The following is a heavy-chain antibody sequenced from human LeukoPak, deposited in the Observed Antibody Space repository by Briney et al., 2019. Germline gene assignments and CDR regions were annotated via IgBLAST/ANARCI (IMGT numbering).Heavy chain of an antibody. CDR2: ISGSGGST. J-gene: IGHJ4*02. D-gene: IGHD7-27*01. Sequence: PGGSLRLSCAASGFTFSSYAMSWVRQAPGKGLEWVSAISGSGGSTYYADSVKGRFTISRDNSKNTLYLQMNSLRAEDTAVYYCARVQLGMSWYFDYWGQGTLVTVSS. CDR3: ARVQLGMSWYFDY. V-gene: IGHV3-23*01. CDR1: GFTFSSYA.